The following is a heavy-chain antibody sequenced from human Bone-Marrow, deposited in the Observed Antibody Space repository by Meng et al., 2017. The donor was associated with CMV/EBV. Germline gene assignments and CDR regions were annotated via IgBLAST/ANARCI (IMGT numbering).Heavy chain of an antibody. J-gene: IGHJ1*01. D-gene: IGHD6-13*01. Sequence: SGPTLVKPTQTLTLTCTFSGFSLSTRGVGVGWIRQPPGKALDWLALIYSNDNKRYSPSLKSRLTITKDTSKNQVVLTLTNLDPVDTATYYCARGGQQLVRRYFHNWGQGTLVTVSS. CDR2: IYSNDNK. V-gene: IGHV2-5*01. CDR3: ARGGQQLVRRYFHN. CDR1: GFSLSTRGVG.